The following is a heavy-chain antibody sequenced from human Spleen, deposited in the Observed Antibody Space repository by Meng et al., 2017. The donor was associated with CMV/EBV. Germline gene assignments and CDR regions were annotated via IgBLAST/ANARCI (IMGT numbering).Heavy chain of an antibody. CDR1: GFTFSSYA. D-gene: IGHD6-13*01. CDR2: VRYDGSNK. Sequence: GESLKISCAASGFTFSSYAMHWVRQAPGKGLEWVAFVRYDGSNKYYADSVKGRFTISRDDSKNTLFLQMNSLRAEDTAIYYCAKDPYPYSTTWGDYFDYWGQGTLVTVSS. V-gene: IGHV3-30*02. J-gene: IGHJ4*02. CDR3: AKDPYPYSTTWGDYFDY.